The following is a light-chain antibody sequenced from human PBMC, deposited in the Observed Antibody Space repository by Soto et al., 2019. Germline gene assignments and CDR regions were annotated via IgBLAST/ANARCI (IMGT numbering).Light chain of an antibody. CDR1: QDIRTE. CDR3: LQDYNYPRT. Sequence: ATPMTQSPSSLSASVGDRVTITCRASQDIRTELGWYQQKPGKAPKLLIYGTSTLQSGVPSRFSGSGSGTDFTLTISSLQPEDFATYYCLQDYNYPRTFGQGTKVEI. V-gene: IGKV1-6*01. CDR2: GTS. J-gene: IGKJ1*01.